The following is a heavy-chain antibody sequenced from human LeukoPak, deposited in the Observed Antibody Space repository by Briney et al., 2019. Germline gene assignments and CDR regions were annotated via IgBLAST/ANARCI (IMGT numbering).Heavy chain of an antibody. CDR1: GFSFTDAW. D-gene: IGHD2/OR15-2a*01. V-gene: IGHV3-15*01. J-gene: IGHJ4*02. CDR3: ATDESNSFFF. Sequence: GGSLRLSCAASGFSFTDAWMSWVRQAPGKGLEWVGRITSKTDGGITDSAAPVKGRFTVSRDDSRNTLFLQMSSLRTEDTAVYYCATDESNSFFFWGQGTLVTVSS. CDR2: ITSKTDGGIT.